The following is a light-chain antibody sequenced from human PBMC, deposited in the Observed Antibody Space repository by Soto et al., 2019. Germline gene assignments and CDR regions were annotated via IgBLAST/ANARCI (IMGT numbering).Light chain of an antibody. CDR1: QVISNY. CDR3: QQYENLPYT. CDR2: DIS. J-gene: IGKJ2*01. Sequence: EIQMTQSASSLSAPVGDRVTITCQASQVISNYLNWYQQKPGKAPKLLIYDISTLEIGVPSRFSGSGSGTDFTFTITGLQPEDIATYYCQQYENLPYTFGQGTKLEI. V-gene: IGKV1-33*01.